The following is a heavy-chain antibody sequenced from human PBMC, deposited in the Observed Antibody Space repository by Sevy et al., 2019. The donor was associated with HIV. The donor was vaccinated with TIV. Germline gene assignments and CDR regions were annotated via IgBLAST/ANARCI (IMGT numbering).Heavy chain of an antibody. V-gene: IGHV3-13*01. J-gene: IGHJ3*02. CDR3: ARVGGNAFDI. CDR2: IGIAGDT. D-gene: IGHD3-16*01. Sequence: GGSLRLSCAASGFILSSHDMHWVRQVTGKGLEWVSGIGIAGDTYYLDSLKGRFTISRDNVKNSLYLQMTSLRGGDTAVYYCARVGGNAFDIWGQGTMVTVSS. CDR1: GFILSSHD.